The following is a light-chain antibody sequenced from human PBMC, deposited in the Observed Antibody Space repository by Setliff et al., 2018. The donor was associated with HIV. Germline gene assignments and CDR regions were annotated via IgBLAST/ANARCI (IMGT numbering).Light chain of an antibody. J-gene: IGLJ1*01. CDR2: EVS. CDR1: SSDVGSYNR. V-gene: IGLV2-18*02. CDR3: SSYSSTSTLYV. Sequence: SALAQPPSVSGSPGQSVTISCTGTSSDVGSYNRVSWYQQPPGTAPKLMIYEVSNRPSGVPDRFSGSKSGNTASLTISGLQAEDEADYYCSSYSSTSTLYVFGTETKVTVL.